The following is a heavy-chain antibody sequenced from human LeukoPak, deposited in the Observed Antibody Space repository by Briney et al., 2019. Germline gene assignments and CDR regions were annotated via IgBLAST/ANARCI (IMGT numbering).Heavy chain of an antibody. CDR1: GXTFSNYE. J-gene: IGHJ5*02. CDR3: ARDRIMVVGPYNWFDP. Sequence: GGSLRLSCAASGXTFSNYEMIWLRQAPGKGQEWISYISSGGSSIYYADSVKGRFTISRDNAENSLHLHMSSLRAEDTAVYYCARDRIMVVGPYNWFDPWGQGTLVTVSS. D-gene: IGHD2-15*01. CDR2: ISSGGSSI. V-gene: IGHV3-48*03.